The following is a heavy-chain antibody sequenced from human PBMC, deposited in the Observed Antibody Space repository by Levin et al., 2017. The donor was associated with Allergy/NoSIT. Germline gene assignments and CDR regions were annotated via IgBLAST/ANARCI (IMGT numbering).Heavy chain of an antibody. CDR3: AWMTTRTTINY. J-gene: IGHJ4*02. CDR1: GFPFTDAW. CDR2: ILSKGSGGTT. D-gene: IGHD4-17*01. Sequence: GESLKISCAASGFPFTDAWMSWVRQAPGKGLEWVGRILSKGSGGTTDYATPVRGRFTISSDDSKSTVYLQMNSLKTEDTAVYYCAWMTTRTTINYWGQGTLVTVSS. V-gene: IGHV3-15*01.